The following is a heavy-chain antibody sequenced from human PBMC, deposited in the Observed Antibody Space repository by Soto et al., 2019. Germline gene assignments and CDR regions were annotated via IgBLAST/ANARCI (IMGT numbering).Heavy chain of an antibody. D-gene: IGHD3-3*01. CDR2: INAGNGNT. CDR3: AREGRAYDFWSVFSPLVPDV. J-gene: IGHJ6*03. Sequence: ASVKVSCKASGYTFTSYAMHWVRQAPGQRLEWMGWINAGNGNTKYSQKFQGRVTITRDTSASTAYMELSSLRSEDTAVYYCAREGRAYDFWSVFSPLVPDVGGKGTRVTVP. V-gene: IGHV1-3*01. CDR1: GYTFTSYA.